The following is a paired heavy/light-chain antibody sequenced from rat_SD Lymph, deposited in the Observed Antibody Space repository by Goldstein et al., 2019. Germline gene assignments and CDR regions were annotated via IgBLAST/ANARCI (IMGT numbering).Heavy chain of an antibody. D-gene: IGHD4-3*01. CDR1: GYTFTNNY. Sequence: QVQLQQSGTELVKPASSVRISCEASGYTFTNNYMHWIRQQPGNGLEWIGWLYPGNGNTKYNQKFDGKATLTADKSSSTAYMQLNSLTSEDSAVYFCARSEFGVPNWFAYWGQGTLVTVSS. J-gene: IGHJ3*01. CDR2: LYPGNGNT. V-gene: IGHV1-24*01. CDR3: ARSEFGVPNWFAY.
Light chain of an antibody. Sequence: DTVLTQSPALAVSLGQRVTISCRASKSVSTYMHWYQQKSGQRPKLLIYSASNLESGVPSRFSGSGSGTDFTLTIDPVEADDIANYYCQQSNELPWTFGGGTKLELK. CDR1: KSVSTY. J-gene: IGKJ1*01. CDR3: QQSNELPWT. CDR2: SAS. V-gene: IGKV3S6*01.